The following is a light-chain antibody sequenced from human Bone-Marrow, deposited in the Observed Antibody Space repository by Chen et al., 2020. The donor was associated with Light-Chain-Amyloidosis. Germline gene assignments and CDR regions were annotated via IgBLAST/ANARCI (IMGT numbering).Light chain of an antibody. Sequence: SYELTQPPSVSVSPGQTARITCSGDDLPTKYAYWYQQKPGQAPVLVIHSDTERPSGISERFSRSSSGTTATLTISGVQAEDEADYHCQSADSSGTYEVIFGGGTKLTVL. CDR1: DLPTKY. J-gene: IGLJ2*01. CDR3: QSADSSGTYEVI. V-gene: IGLV3-25*03. CDR2: SDT.